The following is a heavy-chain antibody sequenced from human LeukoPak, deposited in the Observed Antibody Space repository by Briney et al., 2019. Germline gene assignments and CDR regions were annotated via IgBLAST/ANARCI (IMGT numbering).Heavy chain of an antibody. J-gene: IGHJ3*02. D-gene: IGHD6-19*01. CDR3: AREGGSSGWYHAFDI. Sequence: GGSLRLSCAASGFTFSNAWMSWVRQAPGKGLEWVGRIKSKTDGGTTDYAAPVKGRFTISRDDSKNTLYLQMNSLKTEDTAVYYCAREGGSSGWYHAFDIWGQGTMVTVSS. V-gene: IGHV3-15*01. CDR2: IKSKTDGGTT. CDR1: GFTFSNAW.